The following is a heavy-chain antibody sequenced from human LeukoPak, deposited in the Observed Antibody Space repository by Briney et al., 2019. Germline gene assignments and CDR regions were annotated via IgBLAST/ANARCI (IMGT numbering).Heavy chain of an antibody. CDR3: ARGRQEISMILVVMTGVSYYLDV. V-gene: IGHV4-34*01. D-gene: IGHD3-22*01. J-gene: IGHJ6*03. CDR1: GGSFSGYY. CDR2: INPSGST. Sequence: SETLSLTCAVYGGSFSGYYWTWIRQSPGKGLEWIGEINPSGSTYYNPSLKSRLTISRDSSKNQFSLRLSCVTAADTAVYYCARGRQEISMILVVMTGVSYYLDVWGTGTTVTVS.